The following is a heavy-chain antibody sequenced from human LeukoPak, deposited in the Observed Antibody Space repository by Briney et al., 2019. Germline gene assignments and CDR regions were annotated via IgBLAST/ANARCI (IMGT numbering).Heavy chain of an antibody. CDR3: ARRVSSSWYFWFDP. CDR1: GYTFTGYY. V-gene: IGHV1-2*02. D-gene: IGHD6-13*01. Sequence: ASVKVSCKASGYTFTGYYMHWVRQAPGQGLEWMGWINPNSGGTNYVQKFQGRVTMTRDTSISTAYMELSRLRSDDTAVYYCARRVSSSWYFWFDPWGQGTLVTVSS. J-gene: IGHJ5*02. CDR2: INPNSGGT.